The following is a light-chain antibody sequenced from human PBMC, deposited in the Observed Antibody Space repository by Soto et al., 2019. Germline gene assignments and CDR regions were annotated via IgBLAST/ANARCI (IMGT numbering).Light chain of an antibody. V-gene: IGLV2-14*01. CDR2: AVS. CDR1: SSDVGAYNY. Sequence: QSALTQPASVSGSPGQSITISCTGTSSDVGAYNYVSWYQQHPGKAPKLMIYAVSNRPSGVSNRFSGSKSGNTASLTISGLQAEDEAHYYCSSYTRSSAPYVFGTGTKLTVL. CDR3: SSYTRSSAPYV. J-gene: IGLJ1*01.